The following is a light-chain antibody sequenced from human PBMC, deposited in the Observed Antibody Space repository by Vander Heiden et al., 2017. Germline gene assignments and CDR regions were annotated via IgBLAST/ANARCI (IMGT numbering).Light chain of an antibody. CDR1: QSISSY. Sequence: DIQMTQSPSSLSASVGDRVTITCRASQSISSYLNWYQQKPGKAPKLLIYAASSLQSGVPSRFSGSGYGTDFTLTISSRQLEDFATYYCQQIDSTPPWTFGQGTKVEIK. V-gene: IGKV1-39*01. CDR2: AAS. CDR3: QQIDSTPPWT. J-gene: IGKJ1*01.